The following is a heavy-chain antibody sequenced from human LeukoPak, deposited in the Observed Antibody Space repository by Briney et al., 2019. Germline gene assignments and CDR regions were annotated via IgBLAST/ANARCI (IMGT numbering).Heavy chain of an antibody. D-gene: IGHD3-22*01. Sequence: KSSETLSLTCAVYGGSFSSYYWSWIRQPPGKGLEWIGYIYYSGSTNYNPSLKSRVTISVDTSKNQFSLKLSSVTAADTAVYYCARHGDSSGYYYYFDYWGQGTLVTISS. CDR3: ARHGDSSGYYYYFDY. CDR2: IYYSGST. V-gene: IGHV4-59*08. CDR1: GGSFSSYY. J-gene: IGHJ4*02.